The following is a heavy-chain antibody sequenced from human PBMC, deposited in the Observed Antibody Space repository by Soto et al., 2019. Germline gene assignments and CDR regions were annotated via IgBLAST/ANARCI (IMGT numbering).Heavy chain of an antibody. CDR1: SGSISSSNW. CDR2: IYHSRTT. J-gene: IGHJ4*02. Sequence: SETLSLTCAVSSGSISSSNWWSWVRQPPGKGLERIGEIYHSRTTNYNPSLKSRVTISVDKSKNQFSLKLSSVTAADTAVYFCARTRYCSSTSCYYDLWGPGTLVTVSS. V-gene: IGHV4-4*02. CDR3: ARTRYCSSTSCYYDL. D-gene: IGHD2-2*01.